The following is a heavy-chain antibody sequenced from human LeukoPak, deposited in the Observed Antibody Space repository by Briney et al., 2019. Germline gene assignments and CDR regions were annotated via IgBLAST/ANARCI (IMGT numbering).Heavy chain of an antibody. CDR2: INPNSGGT. V-gene: IGHV1-2*02. CDR3: ARDLSSSKTYYYYYGMDV. Sequence: ASVKVSCKASGYTFTGYYMHWVRQAPGQGLEWMGWINPNSGGTNYAQKFQGRVTMTRDTSISTAYMELSRLRSDDTAVYYSARDLSSSKTYYYYYGMDVWGQGTTVTVSS. J-gene: IGHJ6*02. CDR1: GYTFTGYY. D-gene: IGHD2-2*01.